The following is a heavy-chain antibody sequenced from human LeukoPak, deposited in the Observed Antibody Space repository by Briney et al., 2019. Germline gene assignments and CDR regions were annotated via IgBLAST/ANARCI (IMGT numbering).Heavy chain of an antibody. CDR3: ARAGAAVTMFFDF. CDR1: GGTFSSYA. D-gene: IGHD4-17*01. CDR2: IIPIFGTA. Sequence: SVKVSCKASGGTFSSYAISWVRQAPGQGLEWMGGIIPIFGTANYAQKFQGRVTLTTDTSTSTAYMELRSLTSDDTALYYCARAGAAVTMFFDFWGQGTLVTVSS. V-gene: IGHV1-69*05. J-gene: IGHJ4*02.